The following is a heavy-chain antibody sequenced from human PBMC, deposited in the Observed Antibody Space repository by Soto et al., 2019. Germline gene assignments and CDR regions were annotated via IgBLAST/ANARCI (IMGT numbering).Heavy chain of an antibody. V-gene: IGHV3-21*01. D-gene: IGHD3-16*01. CDR3: SRSPEVGVRGAY. Sequence: EVQLVESGGGLAKPGGSLRLSCTGSGFPFSAYNINWVRQAPGKGLEWVSSITVGSSHIYQPNSMKGRFTISRDDAKNSVYLQIDSLRDEDTALYYCSRSPEVGVRGAYWGQGTLVTVSS. CDR1: GFPFSAYN. CDR2: ITVGSSHI. J-gene: IGHJ4*02.